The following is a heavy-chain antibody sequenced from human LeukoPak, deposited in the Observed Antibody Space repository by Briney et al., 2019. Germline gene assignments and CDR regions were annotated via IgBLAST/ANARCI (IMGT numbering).Heavy chain of an antibody. V-gene: IGHV3-69-1*01. CDR3: ARDAHFGGVFDI. Sequence: PGGSLRLSCAASGFTFSDYYMNWVRQAPGKGLEWVSSISSSSTIYYADSVKGRFAISRDNAKNSLYLQMNSLRGEDTALYYCARDAHFGGVFDIWGQGTMVTVSS. J-gene: IGHJ3*02. D-gene: IGHD2-21*01. CDR1: GFTFSDYY. CDR2: ISSSSTI.